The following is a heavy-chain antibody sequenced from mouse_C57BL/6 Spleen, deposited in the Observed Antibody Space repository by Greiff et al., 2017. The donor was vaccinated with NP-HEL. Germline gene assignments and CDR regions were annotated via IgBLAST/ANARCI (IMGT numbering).Heavy chain of an antibody. CDR1: GYTFTDYY. D-gene: IGHD1-1*01. J-gene: IGHJ2*01. CDR3: AREGAFYYYGSFFDY. Sequence: VQLQQSGPELVKPGASVKISCKASGYTFTDYYMNWVKQSHGKSLEWIGDINPNNGGTSYNQKFKGKATLTVDKSSSTAYMELRSLTSEDSAVYYCAREGAFYYYGSFFDYWGQGTTLTVSS. V-gene: IGHV1-26*01. CDR2: INPNNGGT.